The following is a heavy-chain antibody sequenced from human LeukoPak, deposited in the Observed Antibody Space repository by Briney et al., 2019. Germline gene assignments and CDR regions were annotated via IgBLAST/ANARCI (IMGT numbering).Heavy chain of an antibody. V-gene: IGHV4-39*07. CDR1: GGSISSSSYY. J-gene: IGHJ3*02. Sequence: PSETLSLTCTVSGGSISSSSYYWGWIRQPPGKGLEWIGSIYYSGSTYYNPSLKSRVTISVDTSKNQFSLKLSSVTAADTAVYYCARKLDSSSWYEVDLTIDIWGQGTMVTVSS. CDR2: IYYSGST. D-gene: IGHD6-13*01. CDR3: ARKLDSSSWYEVDLTIDI.